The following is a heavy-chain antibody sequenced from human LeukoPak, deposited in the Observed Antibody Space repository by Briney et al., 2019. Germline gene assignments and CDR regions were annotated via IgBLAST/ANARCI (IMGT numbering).Heavy chain of an antibody. J-gene: IGHJ6*03. D-gene: IGHD3-3*01. CDR2: INPSGGST. CDR1: GYTFTSYY. V-gene: IGHV1-46*01. Sequence: ASVKVSCKASGYTFTSYYMHWVRQAPGQGLEWMGIINPSGGSTTFAQKFQGRVNLTRDTSTNTVYMELSSLRSEDTAVYYCARDGLYYDFWSGFRHYYYYMDVWGKGTTVTVSS. CDR3: ARDGLYYDFWSGFRHYYYYMDV.